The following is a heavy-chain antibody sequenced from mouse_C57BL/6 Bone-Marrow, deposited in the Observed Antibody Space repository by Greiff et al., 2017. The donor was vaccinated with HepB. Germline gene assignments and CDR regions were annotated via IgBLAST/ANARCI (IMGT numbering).Heavy chain of an antibody. V-gene: IGHV1-74*01. D-gene: IGHD1-1*01. CDR2: IHPSDSDT. CDR3: ASITTVPRYFDV. J-gene: IGHJ1*03. Sequence: QVQLQQPGAELVKPGASVKVSCKASGYTFTSYWMHWVKQRPGQGLEWIGRIHPSDSDTNYNQKFKGKATLTVDISSSTAYMQLSSLTSEDSAVYYCASITTVPRYFDVWGTGTTVTVSS. CDR1: GYTFTSYW.